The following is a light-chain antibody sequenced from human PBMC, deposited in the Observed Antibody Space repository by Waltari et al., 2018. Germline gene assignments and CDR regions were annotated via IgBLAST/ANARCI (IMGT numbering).Light chain of an antibody. Sequence: QSVLTQPPSVSAAPVPRVTMSCSGGSSNTGNNSVSSYRQSPGTAPKLLIYEDSERPSGIPGRFSGSKSGTSATLDISGRQAGDEADYYCGTWDSSLSGAVFGGGTHLTVL. CDR2: EDS. V-gene: IGLV1-51*02. J-gene: IGLJ7*01. CDR3: GTWDSSLSGAV. CDR1: SSNTGNNS.